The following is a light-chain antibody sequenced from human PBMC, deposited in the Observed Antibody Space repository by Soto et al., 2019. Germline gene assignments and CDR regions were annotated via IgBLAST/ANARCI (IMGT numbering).Light chain of an antibody. CDR2: GAS. V-gene: IGKV1-6*01. J-gene: IGKJ1*01. Sequence: AIQMTQSPSSLSASVGGRVAMTCRASQGIRNDLAWYQQKPGEAPKLLIYGASNLQSGVPSRFSGSGSDTDFTLTISSLQPEDCAIYYCLQDYSYPRTFGLGTRGEIK. CDR3: LQDYSYPRT. CDR1: QGIRND.